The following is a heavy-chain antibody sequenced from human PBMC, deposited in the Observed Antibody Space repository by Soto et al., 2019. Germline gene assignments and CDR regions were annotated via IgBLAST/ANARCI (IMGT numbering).Heavy chain of an antibody. CDR3: ARNPAGEVDPYYYYYYGMDV. V-gene: IGHV1-18*01. CDR2: ISAYNGNT. D-gene: IGHD2-21*01. Sequence: ASVKVSCTASGYTLTSYDINWVRQATGQGLEWMGWISAYNGNTNYAQKFQGRVTMTRDTSTSTVYMELSSLRSEDTAVYYCARNPAGEVDPYYYYYYGMDVWGQGTTVT. J-gene: IGHJ6*02. CDR1: GYTLTSYD.